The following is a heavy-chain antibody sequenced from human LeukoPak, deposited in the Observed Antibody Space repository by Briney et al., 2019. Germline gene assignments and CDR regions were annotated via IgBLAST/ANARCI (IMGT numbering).Heavy chain of an antibody. CDR2: INHSGST. V-gene: IGHV4-34*01. CDR1: GGSFSGYY. D-gene: IGHD2-2*01. CDR3: ARGKCSSTSCYARGWFDP. J-gene: IGHJ5*02. Sequence: SETLSLTCAVYGGSFSGYYWSWIRQPPGKGLEWIGEINHSGSTNYNPSLKSRVTISVDTSKNQFSLKLSSVTAADTAVYSCARGKCSSTSCYARGWFDPWGQGTLVTVSS.